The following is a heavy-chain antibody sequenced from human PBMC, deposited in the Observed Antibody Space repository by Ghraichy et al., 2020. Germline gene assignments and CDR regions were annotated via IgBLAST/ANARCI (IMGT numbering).Heavy chain of an antibody. J-gene: IGHJ3*02. CDR1: GFTFTYNI. CDR3: ARESEGAFDI. V-gene: IGHV3-21*01. CDR2: ISSSSAYI. Sequence: GALRLSCAASGFTFTYNIMNWVRQAPGKGLEWVSSISSSSAYIYYADSVKGRFTISRDNAKNSLNLQMNSLRAEDTAVYFCARESEGAFDIWGQGTMVTVSS.